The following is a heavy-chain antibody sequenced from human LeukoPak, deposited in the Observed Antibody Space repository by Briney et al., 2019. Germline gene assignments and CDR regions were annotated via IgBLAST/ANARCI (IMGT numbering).Heavy chain of an antibody. CDR1: GYTFTDYY. V-gene: IGHV1-2*02. J-gene: IGHJ4*02. Sequence: ASVKVSCKASGYTFTDYYMHWVRQAPGQGLEWMGWINPNSGGTNYAQSFQGRVTMTRDTSISAAYMELSRLRSDDTAVYHCTRVYSGSLFDYWGQGTLVTVSS. D-gene: IGHD1-26*01. CDR3: TRVYSGSLFDY. CDR2: INPNSGGT.